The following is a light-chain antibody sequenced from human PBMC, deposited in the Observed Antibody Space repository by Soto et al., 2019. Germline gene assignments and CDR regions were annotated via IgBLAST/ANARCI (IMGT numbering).Light chain of an antibody. CDR2: RSN. V-gene: IGLV1-47*01. CDR3: AACDDSLSGHVV. J-gene: IGLJ2*01. Sequence: QTLLNQPPSASGTPGQRGTISCSGSTSNIGGNDVYWYQQLPLTAPKLLIYRSNQRPSGVPDRFSGSKSGTSASLAISGLRSEDEADYYCAACDDSLSGHVVFGGGTKVTVL. CDR1: TSNIGGND.